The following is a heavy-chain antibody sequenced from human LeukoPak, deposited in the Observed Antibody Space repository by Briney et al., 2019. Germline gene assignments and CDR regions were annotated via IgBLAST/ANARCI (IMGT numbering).Heavy chain of an antibody. CDR2: ISSSSGYI. V-gene: IGHV3-21*01. Sequence: GGSLRLSCAASGFTFSSYSMNWVRQAPGKGLEWVSSISSSSGYIHYADSVKGRFTISRDNTKNSLYLHMNSLRAEDTAVYYCARDSQAGATIGYWGQGTLVTVSS. CDR1: GFTFSSYS. CDR3: ARDSQAGATIGY. D-gene: IGHD1-26*01. J-gene: IGHJ4*02.